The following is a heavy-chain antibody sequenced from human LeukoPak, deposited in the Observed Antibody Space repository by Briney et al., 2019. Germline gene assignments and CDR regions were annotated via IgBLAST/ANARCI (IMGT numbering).Heavy chain of an antibody. CDR1: GGSFSGYY. CDR2: INHSGST. Sequence: SETLSLTCAVYGGSFSGYYWSWIRQPPGKGLEWIGEINHSGSTNYNPSLKSRVTISVDTSKNQFSLKLSSVTAADTAVYYCARLRRYYGSGSYQIIAYRYYYMDVWGKGTTVTISS. CDR3: ARLRRYYGSGSYQIIAYRYYYMDV. J-gene: IGHJ6*03. V-gene: IGHV4-34*01. D-gene: IGHD3-10*01.